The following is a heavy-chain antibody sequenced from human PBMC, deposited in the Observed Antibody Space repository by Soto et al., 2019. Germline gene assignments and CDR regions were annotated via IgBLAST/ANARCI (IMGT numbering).Heavy chain of an antibody. CDR3: ARDRREQWLVPYYYYGMDV. D-gene: IGHD6-19*01. Sequence: GGSLRLSCAASGFTFSSYWMSWVRQAPGKGLEWVANIKQDGSEKYYVDSVKGRFTISRDNAKNSLYLQMNSLRAEDTAVYYCARDRREQWLVPYYYYGMDVWGQGTTVTVSS. J-gene: IGHJ6*02. CDR1: GFTFSSYW. CDR2: IKQDGSEK. V-gene: IGHV3-7*05.